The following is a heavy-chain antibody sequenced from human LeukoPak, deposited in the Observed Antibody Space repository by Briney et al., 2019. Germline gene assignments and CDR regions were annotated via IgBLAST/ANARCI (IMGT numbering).Heavy chain of an antibody. D-gene: IGHD5-12*01. CDR2: IYHSGST. J-gene: IGHJ4*02. CDR3: ARVGYSGYDYY. CDR1: GGSISSGGYY. Sequence: SETLSLTCTVSGGSISSGGYYWSWIRRPPGKGLEWIGYIYHSGSTYYNPSLKSRVTISVDRSKNQFSLKLSSVTAADTAVYYCARVGYSGYDYYWGQGTLVTVSS. V-gene: IGHV4-30-2*01.